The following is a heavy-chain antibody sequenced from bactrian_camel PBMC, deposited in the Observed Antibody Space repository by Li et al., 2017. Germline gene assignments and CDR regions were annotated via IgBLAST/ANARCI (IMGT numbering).Heavy chain of an antibody. V-gene: IGHV3S25*01. D-gene: IGHD5*01. Sequence: QLVESGGDSVRTGGSQRLTCAMSGYSDRRYCMSWFRLAPGKTHQAPAAERGEREGVAVIYGGGGNTYLADSVKGRFTISQDNAKNTVYLQMNSLKPDDTAMYYCAADYGSMHWAVRGGVRRADFGYWGQGTQVTVS. CDR1: GYSDRRYC. CDR3: AADYGSMHWAVRGGVRRADFGY. J-gene: IGHJ6*01. CDR2: IYGGGGNT.